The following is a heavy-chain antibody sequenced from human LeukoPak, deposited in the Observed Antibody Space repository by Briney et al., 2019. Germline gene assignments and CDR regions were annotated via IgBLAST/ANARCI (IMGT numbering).Heavy chain of an antibody. V-gene: IGHV1-18*01. CDR2: ISAYNGNT. J-gene: IGHJ4*02. CDR3: ARGGRYYYDSEPFDY. CDR1: GYTFTSYG. Sequence: ASVKVSCKASGYTFTSYGISWVRQAPGQGLEWMGWISAYNGNTNYAQKLQGRVTMTTDISTSTAYMELRSLRSDDTAVYYCARGGRYYYDSEPFDYWGQGTLVTVSS. D-gene: IGHD3-22*01.